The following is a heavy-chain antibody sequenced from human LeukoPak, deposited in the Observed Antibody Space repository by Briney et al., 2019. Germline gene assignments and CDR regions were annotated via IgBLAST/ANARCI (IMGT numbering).Heavy chain of an antibody. CDR2: INPNSGGT. CDR1: GYTFTGYY. CDR3: ARGLYYDSSGYPTRGY. V-gene: IGHV1-2*02. J-gene: IGHJ4*02. D-gene: IGHD3-22*01. Sequence: ASVKDSCKASGYTFTGYYMHWVRQAPGQGLEWMGWINPNSGGTNYAQKFQGRVTMTRDTSISTAYMELSRLRSDDTAVYYCARGLYYDSSGYPTRGYWGQGTLVTVSS.